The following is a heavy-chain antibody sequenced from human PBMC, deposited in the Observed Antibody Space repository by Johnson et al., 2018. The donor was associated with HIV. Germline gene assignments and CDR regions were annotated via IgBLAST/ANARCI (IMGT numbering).Heavy chain of an antibody. J-gene: IGHJ3*02. CDR1: GFTFEDYG. CDR2: ISSDGGAE. Sequence: QVQLVESGGGVIRPGGSLRLSCASSGFTFEDYGMSWVRQAPGEGLEWVAVISSDGGAEYYADSVKGRFTISRDNSNNTLYLQMSSLRVEDTAVYVCARGRISMTVVDLRGGGFDIWGQGTKVTVSS. CDR3: ARGRISMTVVDLRGGGFDI. V-gene: IGHV3-33*08. D-gene: IGHD3-22*01.